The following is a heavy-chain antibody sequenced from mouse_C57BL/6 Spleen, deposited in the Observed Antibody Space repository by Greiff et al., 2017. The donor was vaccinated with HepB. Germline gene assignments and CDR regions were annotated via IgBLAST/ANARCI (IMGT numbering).Heavy chain of an antibody. CDR2: INPYNGDT. V-gene: IGHV1-20*01. D-gene: IGHD2-3*01. CDR3: ARGDGYYVNYFDY. Sequence: EVQLQQSGPELVKPGDSVKISCKASGYSFTGYFMNWVMQSHGKSLEWIGRINPYNGDTFYNQKFKGKATLTVDKSSSTAHMELRSLTSEDSAVYYCARGDGYYVNYFDYWGQGTTLTVSS. CDR1: GYSFTGYF. J-gene: IGHJ2*01.